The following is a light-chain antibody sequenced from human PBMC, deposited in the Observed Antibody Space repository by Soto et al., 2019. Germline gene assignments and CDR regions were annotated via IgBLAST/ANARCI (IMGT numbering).Light chain of an antibody. V-gene: IGKV3-20*01. CDR1: QSVSSSY. CDR3: QQYGSSLTWT. J-gene: IGKJ1*01. CDR2: GAS. Sequence: EIVLTQSPGTLSLSPGERATLSCRASQSVSSSYLAWYQQKPDQTPRLLIYGASSRATGIPDRFNGSGSGTDFTLTISRLEPEDFAVYYCQQYGSSLTWTFGQGTKVEIK.